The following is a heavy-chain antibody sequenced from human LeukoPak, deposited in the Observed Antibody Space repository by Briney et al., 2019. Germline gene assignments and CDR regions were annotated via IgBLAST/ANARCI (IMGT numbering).Heavy chain of an antibody. V-gene: IGHV3-23*01. CDR1: GFTFSNYA. D-gene: IGHD3-10*01. Sequence: GGSLRLSGAASGFTFSNYAMSWVRQAPGKGLEWVSTISDSGDPTYYADSVKGRFTISRDNSKNTLYLKVNSLRAEDTAVYYCARIVGMPAGSDYYFDYWGQGTLVTVSS. CDR3: ARIVGMPAGSDYYFDY. J-gene: IGHJ4*02. CDR2: ISDSGDPT.